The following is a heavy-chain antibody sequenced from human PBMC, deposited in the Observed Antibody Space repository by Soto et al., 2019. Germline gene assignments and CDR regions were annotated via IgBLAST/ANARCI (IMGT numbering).Heavy chain of an antibody. J-gene: IGHJ5*02. V-gene: IGHV4-39*07. D-gene: IGHD3-16*01. CDR1: GDSIFGSSHY. CDR3: ARNVSSAIPSGGENDHKWFDP. Sequence: PSETLSLTCIVSGDSIFGSSHYWGWIRQSPAKGLEWIGSVYYSGSTHYNPSLKSRVTISVDTSNNQFSLKLTSVTAADTAVYYCARNVSSAIPSGGENDHKWFDPWGQGTRVTVSS. CDR2: VYYSGST.